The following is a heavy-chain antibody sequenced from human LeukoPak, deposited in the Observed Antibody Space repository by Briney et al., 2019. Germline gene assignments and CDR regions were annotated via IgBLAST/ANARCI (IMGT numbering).Heavy chain of an antibody. CDR2: ISSSSSYI. D-gene: IGHD3-10*01. J-gene: IGHJ4*02. CDR1: GFTFSSYG. Sequence: GGSLRLSCAASGFTFSSYGMNWVRQAPGKGLEWVSSISSSSSYIYYADSVKGRFTISRDNAKNSLYLQMNSLRAEDTAVYYCARDSVHYYGSGSYFPIFGYWGQGTLVTVSS. V-gene: IGHV3-21*01. CDR3: ARDSVHYYGSGSYFPIFGY.